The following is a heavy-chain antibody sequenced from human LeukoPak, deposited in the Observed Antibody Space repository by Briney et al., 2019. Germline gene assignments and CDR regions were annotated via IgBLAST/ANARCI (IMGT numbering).Heavy chain of an antibody. V-gene: IGHV3-21*01. CDR1: GFTSSNYA. CDR3: AREHSGGGNYYDSSGYYRSFDY. D-gene: IGHD3-22*01. J-gene: IGHJ4*02. Sequence: GGSLRLSCAASGFTSSNYAMGWVRKAPGKGLEWVSYISSSRSYIYYADSVKGRFTISRDNAKNSLYLQMSSLRVEDTAVYYCAREHSGGGNYYDSSGYYRSFDYWGQGTPVTVSS. CDR2: ISSSRSYI.